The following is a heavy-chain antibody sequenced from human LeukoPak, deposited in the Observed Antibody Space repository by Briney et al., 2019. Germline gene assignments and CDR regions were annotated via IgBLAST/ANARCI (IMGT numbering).Heavy chain of an antibody. CDR3: ARESRVAVAGRAPFDY. J-gene: IGHJ4*02. Sequence: SVTVSFKASGGTFIIYAISWVRQAPGQGLEWMGGIIPIFGTANYAQKFQGRVTITADKSTRTAYMELSSLRSEDTAVYYCARESRVAVAGRAPFDYWGQGTLVTVSS. CDR1: GGTFIIYA. CDR2: IIPIFGTA. V-gene: IGHV1-69*06. D-gene: IGHD6-19*01.